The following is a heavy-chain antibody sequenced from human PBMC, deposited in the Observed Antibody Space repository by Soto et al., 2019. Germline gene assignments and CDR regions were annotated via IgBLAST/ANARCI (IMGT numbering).Heavy chain of an antibody. CDR2: ITHSAGT. CDR3: VRDQWYAFDI. J-gene: IGHJ3*02. D-gene: IGHD2-15*01. Sequence: GGSLRLSCAASGFIFDISTMNWVRQAPGKGLEWISYITHSAGTYYADSVKGRFSISRDNAKNSLYLQMNSLRADDTAVYYCVRDQWYAFDIWGQGTTVTVSS. V-gene: IGHV3-48*01. CDR1: GFIFDIST.